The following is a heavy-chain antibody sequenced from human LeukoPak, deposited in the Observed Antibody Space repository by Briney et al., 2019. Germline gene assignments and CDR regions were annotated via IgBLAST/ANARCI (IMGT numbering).Heavy chain of an antibody. CDR3: ARSSVVVTHHFDY. CDR1: GYTFTSYD. J-gene: IGHJ4*02. CDR2: MNPNSGNT. Sequence: ASVKVSCKASGYTFTSYDINWVRQATGQGLEWMGWMNPNSGNTGYAQKFQGRVTMTRNTSISTAYMELSSLRSEDTAVYYCARSSVVVTHHFDYWGQGTLVTVSS. D-gene: IGHD2-21*02. V-gene: IGHV1-8*01.